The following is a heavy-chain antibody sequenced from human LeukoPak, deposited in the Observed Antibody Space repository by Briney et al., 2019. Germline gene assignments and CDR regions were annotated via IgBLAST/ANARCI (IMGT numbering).Heavy chain of an antibody. CDR3: ARVYLKRDYYDSSAYFSFDY. V-gene: IGHV1-69*13. J-gene: IGHJ4*02. CDR2: IIPIFGTA. Sequence: SVRVSCKASGGTFSRYAISWVRQAPGQGLEWMGGIIPIFGTANYAQKFQGRITITADDSTSTAYMELSSLRSEDTAVYYCARVYLKRDYYDSSAYFSFDYWGQGTLVTVSS. D-gene: IGHD3-22*01. CDR1: GGTFSRYA.